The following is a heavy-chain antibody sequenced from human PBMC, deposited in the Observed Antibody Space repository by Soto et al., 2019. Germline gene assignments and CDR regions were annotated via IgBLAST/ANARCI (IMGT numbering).Heavy chain of an antibody. J-gene: IGHJ4*02. CDR3: ARSPTVTTFYYFDY. V-gene: IGHV3-30*03. CDR1: GFTFSSYG. Sequence: GGSLRLSCAASGFTFSSYGMHWVRQAPGKGLEWVAVISYDGSNKYYADSVKGRFTISRDNSKNTLYLQMNSLRAEDTAVYYCARSPTVTTFYYFDYWGQGTLVTAPQ. CDR2: ISYDGSNK. D-gene: IGHD4-17*01.